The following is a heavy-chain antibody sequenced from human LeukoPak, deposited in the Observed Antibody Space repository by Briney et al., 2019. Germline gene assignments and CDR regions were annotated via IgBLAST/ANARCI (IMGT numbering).Heavy chain of an antibody. D-gene: IGHD2-21*02. CDR2: INPNTGGT. CDR3: AREDLIVVVSAFDL. CDR1: GYTIGDYY. Sequence: ASVKVSCKASGYTIGDYYLHWVRQAPGQGLGWMGWINPNTGGTNYAQKFQGRVTMTGDTSISTAYMILSGLTSDDTAVYYCAREDLIVVVSAFDLWGQGTLVTVSS. J-gene: IGHJ4*02. V-gene: IGHV1-2*02.